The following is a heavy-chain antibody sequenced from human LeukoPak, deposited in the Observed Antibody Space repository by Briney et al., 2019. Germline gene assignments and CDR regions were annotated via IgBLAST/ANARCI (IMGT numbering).Heavy chain of an antibody. J-gene: IGHJ4*02. CDR3: ASYYDILTGYYSFDY. CDR2: ISSSSTI. Sequence: GGSLRLSCAASGFTFSSYSMNWVRQAPGKGLEWVSYISSSSTIYYADSVKGRFTISRDNAKNSLYLQMNSLRAEDTAVYYCASYYDILTGYYSFDYWGQGTLVTVSS. CDR1: GFTFSSYS. D-gene: IGHD3-9*01. V-gene: IGHV3-48*01.